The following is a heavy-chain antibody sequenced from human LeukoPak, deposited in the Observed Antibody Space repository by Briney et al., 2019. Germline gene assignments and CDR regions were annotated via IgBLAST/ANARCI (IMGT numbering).Heavy chain of an antibody. CDR1: GFTLGSYA. Sequence: PGGSLRLSCVGSGFTLGSYAMTWVRQAPGKGLEWVSGISGDGSDTYYGDSVKGRFTISRDNSKSTLYLQMNSLRAEDTAVYFCAKDSGLERRPYFNYWGQGTLVIVSS. D-gene: IGHD1-1*01. CDR3: AKDSGLERRPYFNY. CDR2: ISGDGSDT. V-gene: IGHV3-23*01. J-gene: IGHJ4*02.